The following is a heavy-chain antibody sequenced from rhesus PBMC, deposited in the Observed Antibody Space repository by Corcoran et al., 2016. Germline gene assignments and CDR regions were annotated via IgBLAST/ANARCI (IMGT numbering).Heavy chain of an antibody. CDR3: TSGADGSWDAFDF. CDR2: ISSASSYI. Sequence: EVQLVESGGGLVQPGGSLRLSCAASGFTFSDYYMSWVRRAPGKGLEWVSSISSASSYIYSADSWKGRCTISRDNAKKAVSLQMNSLKTEDTAVYYCTSGADGSWDAFDFWGQGLRVTVSS. D-gene: IGHD6-25*01. V-gene: IGHV3S16*01. CDR1: GFTFSDYY. J-gene: IGHJ3*01.